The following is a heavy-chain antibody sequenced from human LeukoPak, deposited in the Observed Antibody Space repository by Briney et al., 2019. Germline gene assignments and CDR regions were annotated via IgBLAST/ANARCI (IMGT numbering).Heavy chain of an antibody. J-gene: IGHJ4*02. CDR1: GGSISSYY. CDR2: IYCSGST. V-gene: IGHV4-59*01. Sequence: PSETLSLTCTVSGGSISSYYWSWIRQPLGKGMEWFGYIYCSGSTNYNPSLKSRVTISVDTSKNQFSLKLSSVTAADTAAYYCARVGYYGSGSYLADYWGQGTLVTVSS. D-gene: IGHD3-10*01. CDR3: ARVGYYGSGSYLADY.